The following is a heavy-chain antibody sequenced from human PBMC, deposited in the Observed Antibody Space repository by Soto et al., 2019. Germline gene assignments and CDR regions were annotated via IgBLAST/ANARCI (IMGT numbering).Heavy chain of an antibody. D-gene: IGHD3-10*01. V-gene: IGHV4-39*01. CDR1: GNSVSSSSYY. CDR2: IYYSGST. J-gene: IGHJ4*02. Sequence: QLQLQESGPGLVKPSETLSLTCTVSGNSVSSSSYYWGWIRQPPGKGLEWIGTIYYSGSTYYNASLKSRVTISVGTSKNQFSLKLTSVTAADTAIYYCARQGYYASGSPPFLWGQGTLVTVSS. CDR3: ARQGYYASGSPPFL.